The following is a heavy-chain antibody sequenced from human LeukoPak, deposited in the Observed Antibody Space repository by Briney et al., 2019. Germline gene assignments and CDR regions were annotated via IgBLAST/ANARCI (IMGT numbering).Heavy chain of an antibody. V-gene: IGHV4-30-4*07. J-gene: IGHJ4*02. CDR1: GGSISSGGYS. D-gene: IGHD6-13*01. CDR3: ARVTGYMVEDYFDY. Sequence: SETLSLTCAVSGGSISSGGYSWSWIRQPPGKGLEWIGYIYYSGSTYYNPSLKSRVTISVDTSKNQFSLRLSSVTAADTAVYYCARVTGYMVEDYFDYWGQGTLVTVSS. CDR2: IYYSGST.